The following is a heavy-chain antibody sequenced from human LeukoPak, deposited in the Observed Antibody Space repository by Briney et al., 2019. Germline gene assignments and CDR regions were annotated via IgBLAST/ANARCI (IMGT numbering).Heavy chain of an antibody. D-gene: IGHD3-10*01. Sequence: SETLSLTCTVSGGSISPYYWSWIRQPPGKGLEWIGYVYYSGSTNHNPSLKSRVTISVDTSKSQFSLKLTSVTAADTAVYYCARGGGSGRGNWFDPWGQGSLVIVSS. CDR3: ARGGGSGRGNWFDP. J-gene: IGHJ5*02. CDR2: VYYSGST. CDR1: GGSISPYY. V-gene: IGHV4-59*01.